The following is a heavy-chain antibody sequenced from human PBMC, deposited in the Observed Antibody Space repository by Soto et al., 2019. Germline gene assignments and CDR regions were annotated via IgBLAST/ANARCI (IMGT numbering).Heavy chain of an antibody. Sequence: PGESLKISCKGSGYSFTTYWIGWVRQMPGKGLEGMVIIYPGDSDTRYSPSFQGQVTISADKSINTTYLQWSSLKASDTAIYYCARQAAAGKYYYAMDVGGQGTTVTVSS. CDR1: GYSFTTYW. D-gene: IGHD6-13*01. CDR2: IYPGDSDT. V-gene: IGHV5-51*01. CDR3: ARQAAAGKYYYAMDV. J-gene: IGHJ6*02.